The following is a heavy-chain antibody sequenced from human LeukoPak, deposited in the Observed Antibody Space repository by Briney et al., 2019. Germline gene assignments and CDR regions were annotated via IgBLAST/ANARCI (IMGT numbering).Heavy chain of an antibody. V-gene: IGHV4-30-4*01. CDR1: GGSISSGDYY. CDR3: ASWDIVARYFDC. D-gene: IGHD5-12*01. CDR2: IYYSGST. Sequence: PSQTLSLTCTVSGGSISSGDYYWSWIRQPPGKGLEWIGYIYYSGSTYYNPSLKSRVTISVDTSKNQFSLKLSSVTAADTAVYYCASWDIVARYFDCWGQGTLVTVSS. J-gene: IGHJ4*02.